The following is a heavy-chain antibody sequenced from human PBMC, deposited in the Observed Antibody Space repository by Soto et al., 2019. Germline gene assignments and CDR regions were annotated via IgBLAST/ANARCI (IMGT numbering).Heavy chain of an antibody. CDR3: ARQRYYPFWSRYPKNGMDV. CDR1: GYSVTSNC. V-gene: IGHV5-10-1*01. Sequence: PGESLKIACKGTGYSVTSNCSSRGRQMTGKRMEWMGRIDPSDSYTSYSPSFQGHVTISADKSISTAYLQWSSLKASDTAMYYCARQRYYPFWSRYPKNGMDVSGQGTTVTYSS. J-gene: IGHJ6*02. CDR2: IDPSDSYT. D-gene: IGHD3-3*01.